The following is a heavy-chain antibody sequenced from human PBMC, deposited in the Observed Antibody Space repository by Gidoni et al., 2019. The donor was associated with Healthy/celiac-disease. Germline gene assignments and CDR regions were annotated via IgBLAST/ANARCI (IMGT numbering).Heavy chain of an antibody. CDR3: TRQGSGSYPGY. Sequence: EVQLVASGGGLVQPGGSLKLSCAASGFTFSGSAMHWVRQASGKGLEWVGRIRSKANSYATAYAASVKGRFTISRDDSKNTAYLQMNSLKTEDTAVYYCTRQGSGSYPGYWGQGTLVTVSS. V-gene: IGHV3-73*02. J-gene: IGHJ4*02. D-gene: IGHD1-26*01. CDR2: IRSKANSYAT. CDR1: GFTFSGSA.